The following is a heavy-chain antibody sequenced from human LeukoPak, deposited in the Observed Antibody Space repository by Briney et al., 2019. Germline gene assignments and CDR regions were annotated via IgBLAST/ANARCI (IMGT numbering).Heavy chain of an antibody. V-gene: IGHV3-21*04. CDR2: ISTSSSYI. CDR1: GFTFSSYS. Sequence: PGGSLRLSCAASGFTFSSYSMNWVRQAPGKGLEWVSSISTSSSYINYADSVKGRFTISRDNAKNSLYLQMNSLTTEDTAVYYCAKDRASSWWYFDLWGRGTLVTVSS. J-gene: IGHJ2*01. D-gene: IGHD1-26*01. CDR3: AKDRASSWWYFDL.